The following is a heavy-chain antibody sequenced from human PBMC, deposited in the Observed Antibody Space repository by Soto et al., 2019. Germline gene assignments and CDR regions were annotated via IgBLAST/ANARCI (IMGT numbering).Heavy chain of an antibody. CDR1: GVSVSSNKYH. Sequence: QVQLQESGPGLVKPSETLSLTCAVSGVSVSSNKYHWTWIRQPPGKGLEWIGQSGNTNDNPSLKSRITISVDTSKNQFSLSLRSVTAADTAVYYCAVYKEWGEGDGYWGQGTLVTVSA. V-gene: IGHV4-61*01. J-gene: IGHJ4*02. CDR3: AVYKEWGEGDGY. CDR2: QSGNT. D-gene: IGHD1-20*01.